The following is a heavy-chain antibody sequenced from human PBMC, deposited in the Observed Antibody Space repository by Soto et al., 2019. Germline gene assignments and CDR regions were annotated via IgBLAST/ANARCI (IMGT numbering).Heavy chain of an antibody. J-gene: IGHJ5*02. CDR2: IYWDDDK. Sequence: QITLKQSGPTLVKPTQTLTLTCTFSGFSLSRSGVGVGWIRQPPGKALEWLALIYWDDDKRYSPALESRLTITKETYKNQVVLTMTNMDPADTGTYYCAHMSYGSRSYYNDFATANWFDPWGQGTLVTVSS. CDR1: GFSLSRSGVG. V-gene: IGHV2-5*02. D-gene: IGHD3-10*01. CDR3: AHMSYGSRSYYNDFATANWFDP.